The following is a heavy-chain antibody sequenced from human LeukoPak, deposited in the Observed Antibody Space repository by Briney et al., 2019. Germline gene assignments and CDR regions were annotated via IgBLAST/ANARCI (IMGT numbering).Heavy chain of an antibody. Sequence: PGGSLRLSCAASGFTFNNAWMNWVRQAPGKGLEWVSAISGSGGSTYYADSVKGRFTISRDNSKNTLYLQMNSLRAEDTAVYYCAKVQGTTYYYDSSGYYYFDYWGQGTLVTVSS. CDR3: AKVQGTTYYYDSSGYYYFDY. V-gene: IGHV3-23*01. J-gene: IGHJ4*02. CDR2: ISGSGGST. CDR1: GFTFNNAW. D-gene: IGHD3-22*01.